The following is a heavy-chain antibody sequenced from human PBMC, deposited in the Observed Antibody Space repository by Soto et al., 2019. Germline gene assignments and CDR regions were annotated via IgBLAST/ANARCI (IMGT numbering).Heavy chain of an antibody. CDR3: TRDMLVSRRYYDSSGYYYHHY. CDR1: GFTFGDYA. J-gene: IGHJ4*02. V-gene: IGHV3-49*04. D-gene: IGHD3-22*01. CDR2: IRSKAYGGTT. Sequence: PGGSLRLSCTASGFTFGDYAMSWVRQAPGKGLEWVGFIRSKAYGGTTEYAASVKGRFTISRDDSKSIAYLQMNSLKTEDTAVYYCTRDMLVSRRYYDSSGYYYHHYWGQGTLVTVSS.